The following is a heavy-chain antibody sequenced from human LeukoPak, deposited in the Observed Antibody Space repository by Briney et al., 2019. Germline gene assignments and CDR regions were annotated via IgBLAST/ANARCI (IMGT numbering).Heavy chain of an antibody. CDR3: AKHESGSHYYDSSGPFQH. V-gene: IGHV3-21*01. J-gene: IGHJ1*01. D-gene: IGHD3-22*01. Sequence: PGGSLRLSCAASGFTFSSYSMNWVRQAPGKGLEWVSSISSSSSYIYYADSVKGRFTISRDNPKNSLYLQMNSLRAEDTAVYYCAKHESGSHYYDSSGPFQHWGQGTLVTVSS. CDR2: ISSSSSYI. CDR1: GFTFSSYS.